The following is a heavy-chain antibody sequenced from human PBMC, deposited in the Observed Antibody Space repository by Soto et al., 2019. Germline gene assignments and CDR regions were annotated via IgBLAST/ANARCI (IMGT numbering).Heavy chain of an antibody. CDR2: IYYSGST. Sequence: TLSLTCTVSGGSISSGGYYWSWIRQHPGKGLEWIGYIYYSGSTYYNPSLKSRVTISVDTSKNQFSLKLSSVTAADTAVYYCARQDTDYYGSGSYGFDYWGQGTLVTVS. CDR3: ARQDTDYYGSGSYGFDY. J-gene: IGHJ4*02. CDR1: GGSISSGGYY. D-gene: IGHD3-10*01. V-gene: IGHV4-31*03.